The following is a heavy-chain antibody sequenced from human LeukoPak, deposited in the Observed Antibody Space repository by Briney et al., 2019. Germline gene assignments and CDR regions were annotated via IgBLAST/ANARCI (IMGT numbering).Heavy chain of an antibody. CDR3: ARLRNKYDTSGYYPFDY. J-gene: IGHJ4*02. V-gene: IGHV4-59*08. CDR1: GGSLRGYY. Sequence: SETLSLTCTVSGGSLRGYYWSWLRPPPGKGLEWIGYIYYSGGTNYNHSLQRRVTILVDTSKNQFSLKLSSETAADTAVYHCARLRNKYDTSGYYPFDYWGQGTLVTVSS. D-gene: IGHD3-22*01. CDR2: IYYSGGT.